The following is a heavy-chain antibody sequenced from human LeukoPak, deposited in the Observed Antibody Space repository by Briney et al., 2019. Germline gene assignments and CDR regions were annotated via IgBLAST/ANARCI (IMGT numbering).Heavy chain of an antibody. CDR3: ARKYRPRITMIVVVPTRNAFDI. CDR1: GGSFSGYY. CDR2: INHSGST. J-gene: IGHJ3*02. V-gene: IGHV4-34*01. Sequence: SETLSLTCAVYGGSFSGYYWSWIRQPPGEGLEWIGEINHSGSTNYNPSLKSRVTISVDTSKNQFSLKLSSVTAADTAVYYCARKYRPRITMIVVVPTRNAFDIWGQGTMVTVSS. D-gene: IGHD3-22*01.